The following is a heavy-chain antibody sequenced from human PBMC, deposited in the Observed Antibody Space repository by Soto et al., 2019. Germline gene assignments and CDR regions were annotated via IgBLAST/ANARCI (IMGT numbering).Heavy chain of an antibody. CDR1: GYLINSGYS. J-gene: IGHJ4*01. CDR3: ARDLSSGYQTFYFDY. Sequence: TLSLTCKVSGYLINSGYSWGWIRQSPGKGLEWIGSTSYDGKSYYKPSLKSRVVMSVDLANNQFSLRLRSVTAADTAVYYCARDLSSGYQTFYFDYWGQGTPVTVSS. V-gene: IGHV4-38-2*02. CDR2: TSYDGKS. D-gene: IGHD3-22*01.